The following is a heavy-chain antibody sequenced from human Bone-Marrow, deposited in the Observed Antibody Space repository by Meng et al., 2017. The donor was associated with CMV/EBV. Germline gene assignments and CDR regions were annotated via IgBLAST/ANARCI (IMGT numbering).Heavy chain of an antibody. V-gene: IGHV1-69*10. J-gene: IGHJ4*02. CDR2: IIPILGIA. Sequence: SVKVSCKASGGTFSSYAISWVRQAPGQGLEWMGGIIPILGIANYAQKFQGRVTITTDESTSTAYMELSSLRSEDTAVYYCARDRGELALDYWGQGTLVTVSS. CDR3: ARDRGELALDY. CDR1: GGTFSSYA. D-gene: IGHD1-7*01.